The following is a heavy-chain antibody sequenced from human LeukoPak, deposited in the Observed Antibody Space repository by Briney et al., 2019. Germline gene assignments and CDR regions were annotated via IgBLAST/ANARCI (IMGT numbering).Heavy chain of an antibody. CDR2: IYSGGGT. J-gene: IGHJ3*02. CDR1: GFTVSSNY. V-gene: IGHV3-53*01. Sequence: PGGSLRLSCAASGFTVSSNYMSWVRQAPGKGLEWVSVIYSGGGTYYADSVKGRFTISRDNSKNTLYLQMNSLRAEDTAVYYCAKAPPTPDAFDIWGQGTMVTVSS. CDR3: AKAPPTPDAFDI.